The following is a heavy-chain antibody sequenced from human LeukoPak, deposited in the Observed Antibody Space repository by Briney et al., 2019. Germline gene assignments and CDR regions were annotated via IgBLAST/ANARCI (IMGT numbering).Heavy chain of an antibody. CDR2: IYWDDGE. V-gene: IGHV2-5*02. Sequence: SGPTVVNPTQTLTLTCTFSGFSLSTHGVGVGWIGQPPGKALEWLALIYWDDGERYSPSLRSRLTITKDTSKNQVVLIMTNMDTVDTPADYCADRHDVRGVVVTFGSWGQGTLVTVSS. CDR1: GFSLSTHGVG. J-gene: IGHJ5*01. D-gene: IGHD3-10*02. CDR3: ADRHDVRGVVVTFGS.